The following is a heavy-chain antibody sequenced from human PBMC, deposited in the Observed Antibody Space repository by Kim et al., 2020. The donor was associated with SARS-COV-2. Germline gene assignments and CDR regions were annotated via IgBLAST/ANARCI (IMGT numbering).Heavy chain of an antibody. CDR2: IYYSGST. CDR3: ARHPRVGGYCSGGSCSYFDY. V-gene: IGHV4-39*01. D-gene: IGHD2-15*01. Sequence: SETLSLTCTVSGGSISSSSYYWGWIRQPPGKGLEWIGSIYYSGSTYYNPSLKSRVTISVDTSKNQFSLKLSSVTAADTAVYYCARHPRVGGYCSGGSCSYFDYWSQGTLVTVSS. CDR1: GGSISSSSYY. J-gene: IGHJ4*02.